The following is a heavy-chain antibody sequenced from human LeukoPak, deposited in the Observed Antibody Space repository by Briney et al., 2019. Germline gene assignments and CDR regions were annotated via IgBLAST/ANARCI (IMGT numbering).Heavy chain of an antibody. Sequence: SETLSLTCTVSGGSISNKYWSWIRQPPGKGLEWIGYIYYSGSTNYNPSLKSRVTILVDTSKNQFSLKLSSVTAADTAVYYCARHDGRNWGQGTLVTVSS. V-gene: IGHV4-59*08. CDR3: ARHDGRN. J-gene: IGHJ4*02. D-gene: IGHD5-24*01. CDR2: IYYSGST. CDR1: GGSISNKY.